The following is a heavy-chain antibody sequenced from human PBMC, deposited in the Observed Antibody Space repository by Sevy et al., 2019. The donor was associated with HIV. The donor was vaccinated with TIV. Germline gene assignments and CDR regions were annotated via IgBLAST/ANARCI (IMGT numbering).Heavy chain of an antibody. D-gene: IGHD6-6*01. CDR3: AKDRYSSSSSSRIAADY. Sequence: GGSLRLSCAASGFTFSSYDMHWVRQAPGKGLEWVAFIRYDGSNKYYADSVKGRFTISRDNSKNTLYLQMNSLRAEDTAVYYCAKDRYSSSSSSRIAADYWGQGTLVTVSS. CDR2: IRYDGSNK. CDR1: GFTFSSYD. J-gene: IGHJ4*02. V-gene: IGHV3-30*02.